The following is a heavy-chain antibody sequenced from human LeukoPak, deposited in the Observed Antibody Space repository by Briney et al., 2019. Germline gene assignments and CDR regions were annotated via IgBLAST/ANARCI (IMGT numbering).Heavy chain of an antibody. CDR3: AKVKGKLIGYFDY. V-gene: IGHV3-23*01. CDR2: LTGDGNT. Sequence: PGESLRLSCAASGFTFTSYAMSWVRQAPGKGVEWVSVLTGDGNTYYADSVKGRFTNSRADSKNTLFLQMTSLRAEDTAVSFWAKVKGKLIGYFDYWGQGTLVTVSS. CDR1: GFTFTSYA. D-gene: IGHD2-15*01. J-gene: IGHJ4*02.